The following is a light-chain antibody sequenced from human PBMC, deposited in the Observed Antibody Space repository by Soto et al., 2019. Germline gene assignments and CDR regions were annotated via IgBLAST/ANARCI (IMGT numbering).Light chain of an antibody. CDR1: QSVSSSY. CDR2: GAS. CDR3: QQYGGSSYT. J-gene: IGKJ2*01. Sequence: EIVLTQSPGTLSLSPGERATLSCRASQSVSSSYLAWYQQKPGQAPRLLIYGASSRATGIPDRFSGSGSGTDFTLTISRLEPEDFEVYYCQQYGGSSYTFGQGTKVEIK. V-gene: IGKV3-20*01.